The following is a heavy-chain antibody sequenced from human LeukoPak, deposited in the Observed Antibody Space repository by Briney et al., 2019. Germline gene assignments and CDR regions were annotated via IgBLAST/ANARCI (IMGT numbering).Heavy chain of an antibody. CDR1: GFTFRTYG. Sequence: PGRSLRLSCAASGFTFRTYGMHWVRQAPGKGLEWVAVISYDGSNKYYADSVKGRFTISRDNSKNTLYLQMNSLRAEDTAVYYCATNGLGYCSGGSCYTLYYFDYWGQGTLVTVSS. D-gene: IGHD2-15*01. V-gene: IGHV3-30*03. J-gene: IGHJ4*02. CDR3: ATNGLGYCSGGSCYTLYYFDY. CDR2: ISYDGSNK.